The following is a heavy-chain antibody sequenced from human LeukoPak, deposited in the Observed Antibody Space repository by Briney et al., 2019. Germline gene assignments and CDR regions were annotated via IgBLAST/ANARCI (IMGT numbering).Heavy chain of an antibody. D-gene: IGHD1-26*01. Sequence: KVSCKASGYTFTSYGISWVRQAPGQGLEWMGWISAYNGNTNYAQKLQGRVTMTTDTSTGTAYMELRSLRSDDTAVYYCARDLWDSGSYSGAFDIWGQGTMVTVSS. J-gene: IGHJ3*02. V-gene: IGHV1-18*01. CDR1: GYTFTSYG. CDR3: ARDLWDSGSYSGAFDI. CDR2: ISAYNGNT.